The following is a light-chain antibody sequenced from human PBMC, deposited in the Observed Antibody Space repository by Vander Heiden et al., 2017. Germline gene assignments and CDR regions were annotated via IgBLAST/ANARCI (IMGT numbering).Light chain of an antibody. J-gene: IGLJ2*01. V-gene: IGLV3-1*01. CDR3: QAWDSSTVV. Sequence: SYDLTQPPSVSVSPGQPASITCSGDKLGDKYACWYHQKPGQSPVLVIYQDSKRPSGIPERFSGSNSGNTATLTISGTQAVDEADYYCQAWDSSTVVFGGGTKLTVL. CDR1: KLGDKY. CDR2: QDS.